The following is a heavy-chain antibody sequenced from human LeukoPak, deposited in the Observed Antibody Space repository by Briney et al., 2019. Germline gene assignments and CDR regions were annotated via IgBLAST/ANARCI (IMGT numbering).Heavy chain of an antibody. CDR2: IIPIFGTA. CDR3: ASASVVVTAIPGWFDP. CDR1: GGTFSSYA. Sequence: VASVKVSYKASGGTFSSYAISWVRQAPGQGLEWMGGIIPIFGTANYAQKFQGRVTITTDESTSTAYMELSSLRSEDTAVYYCASASVVVTAIPGWFDPWGQGTLVTVSS. J-gene: IGHJ5*02. V-gene: IGHV1-69*05. D-gene: IGHD2-21*02.